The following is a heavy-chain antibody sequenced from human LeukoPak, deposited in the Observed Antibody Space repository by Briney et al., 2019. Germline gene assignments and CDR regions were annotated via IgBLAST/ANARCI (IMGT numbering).Heavy chain of an antibody. CDR1: GFTFSSYG. J-gene: IGHJ4*02. CDR2: INHSGST. V-gene: IGHV4-34*01. D-gene: IGHD3-3*01. CDR3: ASGQYYDLWSGYYVD. Sequence: GSLRLSCAASGFTFSSYGMHWVRQAPGKGLEWIGEINHSGSTNYNPSLESRVTISVDTSKNHSSLKLSSVTAADTAVYYCASGQYYDLWSGYYVDWGQGTLVTVSA.